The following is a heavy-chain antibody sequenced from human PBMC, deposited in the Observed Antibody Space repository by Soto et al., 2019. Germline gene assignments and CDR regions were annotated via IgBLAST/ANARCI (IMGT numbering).Heavy chain of an antibody. D-gene: IGHD2-2*01. Sequence: QVQLVQSGAEVKKPGSSVKVSCKASGGTFSSYAISWVRQAPGQGLEWMGGIIPISETTNYAQKFQGRVTITADESKSTAYMELSSLRSEDTAGYYCARSQGSSTSLEIYYYYDYGMDVWGQGTTVTVSS. V-gene: IGHV1-69*01. CDR2: IIPISETT. J-gene: IGHJ6*02. CDR3: ARSQGSSTSLEIYYYYDYGMDV. CDR1: GGTFSSYA.